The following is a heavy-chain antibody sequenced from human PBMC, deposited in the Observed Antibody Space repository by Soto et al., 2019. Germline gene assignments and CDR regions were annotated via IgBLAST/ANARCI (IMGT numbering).Heavy chain of an antibody. J-gene: IGHJ4*02. Sequence: VGSLRLSCEASGFTFSNYAMSWVRQAPGKGLEWVSTISGSTGSTYYADSVKGRFTISRDNSKNTLFLQMNSLRAADTAVYYCAKVSAMMVGANDYWGQGTLVTVSS. D-gene: IGHD2-8*01. CDR3: AKVSAMMVGANDY. V-gene: IGHV3-23*01. CDR1: GFTFSNYA. CDR2: ISGSTGST.